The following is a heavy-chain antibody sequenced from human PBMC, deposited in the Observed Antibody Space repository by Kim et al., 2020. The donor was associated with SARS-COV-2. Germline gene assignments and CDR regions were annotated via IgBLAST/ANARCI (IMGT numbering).Heavy chain of an antibody. D-gene: IGHD3-3*01. V-gene: IGHV4-31*03. CDR2: IYYSGST. CDR1: GGSISSGGYY. Sequence: SETLSLTCTVSGGSISSGGYYWSWIRQHPGKGLEWIGYIYYSGSTYYNPSLKSRVTISVDTSKNQFSLKLSSVTAADTAVYYCARAFWSGYEGDYWGQGTPVTVSS. J-gene: IGHJ4*02. CDR3: ARAFWSGYEGDY.